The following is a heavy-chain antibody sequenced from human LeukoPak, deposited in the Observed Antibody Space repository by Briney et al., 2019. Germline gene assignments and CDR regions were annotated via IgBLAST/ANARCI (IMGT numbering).Heavy chain of an antibody. D-gene: IGHD2-2*01. CDR2: FDPEDGET. CDR1: GYTLTELS. J-gene: IGHJ4*02. V-gene: IGHV1-24*01. Sequence: ASVKVSCKASGYTLTELSMHWVRQAPGQGLEWMGGFDPEDGETIYAQKFQGRVTMTEDTSTDTAYMELSSLRSEDTAVYYCATAHYCSSTSCYAFDYWGQGTLVTVSS. CDR3: ATAHYCSSTSCYAFDY.